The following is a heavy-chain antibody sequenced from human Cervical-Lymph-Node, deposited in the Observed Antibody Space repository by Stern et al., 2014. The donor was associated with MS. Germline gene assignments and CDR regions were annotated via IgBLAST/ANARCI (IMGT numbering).Heavy chain of an antibody. J-gene: IGHJ4*02. CDR1: GGSLSGNY. CDR2: TNHKGST. D-gene: IGHD3-3*01. V-gene: IGHV4-34*01. Sequence: QVPLQQWGAGLLKPSETLSLTCAVYGGSLSGNYYSWVRQSPGKGLEWIGETNHKGSTNYNPSLKSRVTISGDTSRNHFSLNMTSVTAADTAVYYCASRAAYYDFWSGSYHSAFDYWGQGTLVAVSS. CDR3: ASRAAYYDFWSGSYHSAFDY.